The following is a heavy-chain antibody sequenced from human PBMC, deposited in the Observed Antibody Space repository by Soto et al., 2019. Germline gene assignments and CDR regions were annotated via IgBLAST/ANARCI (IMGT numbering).Heavy chain of an antibody. J-gene: IGHJ4*02. Sequence: PGGSLRLSCAASGFTFNSYAMNWVLQAPGKGLEWVSVISGSGGSTHYADSVKGRFSISRDSSKNTLFLQMNSLRVEDTAIYYCARRRSSSTSWWDFDYWGLGTLVTVSS. CDR2: ISGSGGST. CDR3: ARRRSSSTSWWDFDY. V-gene: IGHV3-23*01. CDR1: GFTFNSYA. D-gene: IGHD6-13*01.